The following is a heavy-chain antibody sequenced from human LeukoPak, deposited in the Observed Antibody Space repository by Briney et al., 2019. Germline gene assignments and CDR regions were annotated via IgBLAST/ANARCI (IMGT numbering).Heavy chain of an antibody. D-gene: IGHD1-20*01. CDR3: ATLTGTTYPYYFDF. V-gene: IGHV4-59*01. CDR2: LYHSGSP. J-gene: IGHJ4*02. Sequence: SETLSLTCTVSGASIRHYYWSWIRQPPGKGLEWIGNLYHSGSPNYNPSLKSRVTISIDTARNQFSLRLRSVTAADTAVYYCATLTGTTYPYYFDFWGQATLVTVSS. CDR1: GASIRHYY.